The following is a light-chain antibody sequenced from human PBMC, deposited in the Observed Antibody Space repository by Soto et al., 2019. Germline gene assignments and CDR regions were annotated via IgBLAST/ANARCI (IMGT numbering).Light chain of an antibody. J-gene: IGKJ2*01. V-gene: IGKV1-8*01. CDR3: QQYYSYLHT. Sequence: AIRMTQSPSSLSASTGDRVTITCRASQGISSYLAWYQQKPGKAPKLLIYAASTLQSGVPSRLSGSGSGTDFTLTISCLQSEDFATYYCQQYYSYLHTFGQGSKLEIK. CDR1: QGISSY. CDR2: AAS.